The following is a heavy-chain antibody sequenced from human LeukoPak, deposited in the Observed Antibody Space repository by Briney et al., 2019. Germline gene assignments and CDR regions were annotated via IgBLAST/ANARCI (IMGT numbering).Heavy chain of an antibody. J-gene: IGHJ4*02. CDR2: IKQDGSEK. Sequence: GGSLRLSCAASEFTFRSFGMSWVRQAPGKGLDGVANIKQDGSEKYYVDSVEGRFTISRDNAKNSLYLQMNSLRAEDTAVYYCVRDPSAFCGGDCPDYWGQGTLVTVSS. CDR3: VRDPSAFCGGDCPDY. CDR1: EFTFRSFG. D-gene: IGHD2-21*02. V-gene: IGHV3-7*03.